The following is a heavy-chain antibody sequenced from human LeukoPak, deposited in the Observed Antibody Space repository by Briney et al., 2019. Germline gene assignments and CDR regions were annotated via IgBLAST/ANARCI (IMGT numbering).Heavy chain of an antibody. J-gene: IGHJ4*02. V-gene: IGHV3-30*04. CDR3: AKDGIVLMAAFDY. CDR2: ISYDGSNK. Sequence: GGSLRLSCAASGFTFSYYTMHWVRQAPGKGLEWVAVISYDGSNKYYADSVKGRFTISRDNSKNTLYLQMNSLRAEDTAVYYCAKDGIVLMAAFDYWGQGTLVTVSS. D-gene: IGHD2-8*01. CDR1: GFTFSYYT.